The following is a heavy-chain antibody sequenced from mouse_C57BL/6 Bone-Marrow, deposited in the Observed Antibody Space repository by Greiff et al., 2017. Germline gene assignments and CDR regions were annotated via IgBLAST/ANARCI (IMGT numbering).Heavy chain of an antibody. CDR2: ISSGGSYT. V-gene: IGHV5-6*01. Sequence: EVQLVESGGDLVKPGGSLKLSCAASGFTFSSYGMSWVRQTPDKRLEWVATISSGGSYTYYPDSVKGRFTISRDNAKKTLYLQMSSLKSEDTAMYYCARPYLFDYWGQGTTLTVSS. CDR1: GFTFSSYG. D-gene: IGHD5-1*01. J-gene: IGHJ2*01. CDR3: ARPYLFDY.